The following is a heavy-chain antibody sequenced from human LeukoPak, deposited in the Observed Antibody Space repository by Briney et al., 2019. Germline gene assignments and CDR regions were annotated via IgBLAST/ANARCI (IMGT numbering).Heavy chain of an antibody. Sequence: GGSLRLSCAASGFTFSDYYMSWIRQAPGKGLEWVSAISGSGGSTYYADSVKGRFTISRDNSKNTLYLQMNSLRAEDTAVYYCAKDNGDHYGNFDYWGQGTLVTVSS. CDR3: AKDNGDHYGNFDY. V-gene: IGHV3-23*01. J-gene: IGHJ4*02. CDR1: GFTFSDYY. D-gene: IGHD4-17*01. CDR2: ISGSGGST.